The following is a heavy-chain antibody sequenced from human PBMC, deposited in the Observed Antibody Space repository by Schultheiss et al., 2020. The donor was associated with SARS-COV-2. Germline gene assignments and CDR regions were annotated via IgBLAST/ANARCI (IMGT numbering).Heavy chain of an antibody. CDR3: ARAFQGLLWFGDRNAFDI. CDR1: GFTFSSYS. D-gene: IGHD3-10*01. Sequence: GGSLRLSCAASGFTFSSYSMNWVRQAPGKGLEWVSYISSSSSTIYYADSVKGRFTISRDNAKNSLYLQMNSLRDEDTAVYYCARAFQGLLWFGDRNAFDIWGQGTMVTVSS. CDR2: ISSSSSTI. V-gene: IGHV3-48*02. J-gene: IGHJ3*02.